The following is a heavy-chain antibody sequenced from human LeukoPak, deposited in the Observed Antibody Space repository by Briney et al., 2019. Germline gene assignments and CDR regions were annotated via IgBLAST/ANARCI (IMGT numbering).Heavy chain of an antibody. V-gene: IGHV3-20*04. CDR3: ARVNYGDHGSRMGAFDI. CDR1: GITFEDYG. D-gene: IGHD4-17*01. Sequence: GGSLRLSCAASGITFEDYGMSWVRQAPGKGLEWVSAINWHGGSTGYADSVKGRFTISRDNAKNSLYLQMNSLRVEDTALYYCARVNYGDHGSRMGAFDIWGQGTLVTVSS. CDR2: INWHGGST. J-gene: IGHJ3*02.